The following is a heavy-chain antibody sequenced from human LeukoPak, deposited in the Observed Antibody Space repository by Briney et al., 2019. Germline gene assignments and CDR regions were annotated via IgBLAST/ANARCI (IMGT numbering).Heavy chain of an antibody. D-gene: IGHD4-17*01. CDR1: GGSFSGYY. J-gene: IGHJ4*02. CDR3: ARIHYGDYVPDY. CDR2: IDWDDDK. V-gene: IGHV2-70*11. Sequence: TLSLTCAVYGGSFSGYYWSWIRQPPGKALEWLARIDWDDDKYYSTSLKTRLTISKDTSKNQVVLTMTNMDPVDTATYYCARIHYGDYVPDYWGQGTLVTVSS.